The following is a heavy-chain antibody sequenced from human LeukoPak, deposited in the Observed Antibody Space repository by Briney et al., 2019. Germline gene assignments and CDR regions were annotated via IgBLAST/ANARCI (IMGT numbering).Heavy chain of an antibody. CDR3: AKGDLATVVTRLDY. V-gene: IGHV3-23*01. J-gene: IGHJ4*02. CDR2: ISGSGGST. D-gene: IGHD4-23*01. CDR1: GFTFSSYG. Sequence: PGGSLRLSCAASGFTFSSYGMSWVRQAPGKGLEWVSAISGSGGSTHYADSVKGRFTISRDNSKNTLYLQMNSLRAEDTAVYYCAKGDLATVVTRLDYWGQGTLVTVSS.